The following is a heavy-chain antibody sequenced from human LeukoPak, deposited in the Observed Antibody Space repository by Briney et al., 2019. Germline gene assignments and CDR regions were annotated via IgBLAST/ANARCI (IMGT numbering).Heavy chain of an antibody. CDR3: ARSGGSIAVAGTYYYYYMDV. Sequence: GASVKVSCKASGCTFTSYYMHWVRQAPGQGLEWMGIINPSGGSTSYAQKFQGRVTMNRDTSTSTVYMELSSLRSEDTAVYYCARSGGSIAVAGTYYYYYMDVWGKGTTVTISS. CDR2: INPSGGST. D-gene: IGHD6-19*01. V-gene: IGHV1-46*01. J-gene: IGHJ6*03. CDR1: GCTFTSYY.